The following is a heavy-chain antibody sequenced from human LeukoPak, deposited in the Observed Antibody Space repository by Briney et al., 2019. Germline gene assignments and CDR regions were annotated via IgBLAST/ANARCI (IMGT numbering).Heavy chain of an antibody. CDR3: ASCGGDCSRLYFDY. CDR2: LWFDGSIK. V-gene: IGHV3-33*01. J-gene: IGHJ4*02. Sequence: QPGRSLRLSCAASGFTFSSYGMHWVRQAPGKGLEGVAVLWFDGSIKYYADSVKGRFTIPRDNSRNTLFLQMNSLRAEDTAVYYCASCGGDCSRLYFDYWGQGALVTVSS. CDR1: GFTFSSYG. D-gene: IGHD2-21*02.